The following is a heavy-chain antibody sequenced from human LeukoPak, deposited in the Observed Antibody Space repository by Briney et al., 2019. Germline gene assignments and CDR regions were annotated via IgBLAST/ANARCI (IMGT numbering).Heavy chain of an antibody. D-gene: IGHD6-19*01. CDR1: GFTFSSYS. J-gene: IGHJ4*02. CDR3: AKKSVADTPPIY. V-gene: IGHV3-23*01. Sequence: GGSLRLSCAASGFTFSSYSMSWVRQAPGKGLEWVSGITGSGSSTYYADSVKGRFTISRDNSKNTLYLQMNSLRAEDTAVYYCAKKSVADTPPIYWGQGTLVTVST. CDR2: ITGSGSST.